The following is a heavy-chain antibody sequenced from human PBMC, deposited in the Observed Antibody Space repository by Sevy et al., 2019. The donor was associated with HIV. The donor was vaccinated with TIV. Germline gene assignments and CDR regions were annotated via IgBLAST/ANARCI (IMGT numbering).Heavy chain of an antibody. D-gene: IGHD1-26*01. J-gene: IGHJ3*02. CDR1: GYTFTGYY. CDR2: FNPNNGGT. Sequence: ASVKVSCKASGYTFTGYYMHWIRQAPGQGLEWMGRFNPNNGGTNYAQRFQGRVTMTRDTSSSTAYMELSDLRSDDTAVYYCVRETVGAASLYSFDIWGQGTMVTVSS. V-gene: IGHV1-2*06. CDR3: VRETVGAASLYSFDI.